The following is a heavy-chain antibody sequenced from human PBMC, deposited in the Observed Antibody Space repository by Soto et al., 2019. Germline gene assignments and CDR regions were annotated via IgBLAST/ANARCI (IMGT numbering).Heavy chain of an antibody. D-gene: IGHD3-22*01. Sequence: ASVKVSCKASGYTFTSYSISWLRQAPGQGLEWMGWISAYNGNTNYAQKLQGRVNMTTDTSTSTAYMELRSLRSDDTAVYYCARDTYYLGLGSDASGPLGYSGQGTLVTVSS. CDR3: ARDTYYLGLGSDASGPLGY. J-gene: IGHJ4*02. V-gene: IGHV1-18*04. CDR2: ISAYNGNT. CDR1: GYTFTSYS.